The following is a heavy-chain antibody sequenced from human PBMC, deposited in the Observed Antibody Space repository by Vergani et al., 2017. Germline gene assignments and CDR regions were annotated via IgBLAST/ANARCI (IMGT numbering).Heavy chain of an antibody. V-gene: IGHV3-30*02. CDR2: IKFDGSNE. CDR1: GFTLSNYD. J-gene: IGHJ4*02. Sequence: QVQLVESGGGVVQRGGSLRLSCATSGFTLSNYDMQWIRQGPGKGLEFVAFIKFDGSNEYYVDSVKGRFTLSRDFSKNTLYLQMNNLRTGDTTTYYCAKHFRGWGIDYWGQGTQVIVSS. CDR3: AKHFRGWGIDY. D-gene: IGHD3-16*01.